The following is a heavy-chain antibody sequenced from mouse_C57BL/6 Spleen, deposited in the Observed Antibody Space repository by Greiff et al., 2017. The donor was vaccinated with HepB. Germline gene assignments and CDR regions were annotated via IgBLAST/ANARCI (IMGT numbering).Heavy chain of an antibody. D-gene: IGHD4-1*01. CDR1: GYTFTSYW. CDR2: IDPSDSET. Sequence: QVQLKQPGAELVRPGSSVKLSCKASGYTFTSYWMHWVKQRPIQGLEWIGNIDPSDSETHYNQKFKDKATLTVDKSSSTAYMQLSSLTSEDSAVYYCAVNWDYYAMDYWGQGTSVTVSS. CDR3: AVNWDYYAMDY. V-gene: IGHV1-52*01. J-gene: IGHJ4*01.